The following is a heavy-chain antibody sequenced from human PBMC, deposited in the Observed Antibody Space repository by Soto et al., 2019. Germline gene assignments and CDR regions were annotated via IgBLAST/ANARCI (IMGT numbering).Heavy chain of an antibody. CDR1: GGSISKFY. V-gene: IGHV4-4*07. J-gene: IGHJ5*02. CDR2: VYATGTT. Sequence: QVQLQESGPGVVKPSETLSLSCSVSGGSISKFYWSWIRKTAGKGLEWMGRVYATGTTDYNPALRSRGTMSVDISKKTFSLRLTSVTAADTGVYYCVRDGSKTLRDWFDPWGQGKLVTVSS. CDR3: VRDGSKTLRDWFDP.